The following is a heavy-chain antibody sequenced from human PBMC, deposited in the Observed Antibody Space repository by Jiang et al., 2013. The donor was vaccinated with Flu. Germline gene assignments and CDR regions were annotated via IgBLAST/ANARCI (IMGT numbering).Heavy chain of an antibody. CDR1: GYTFTSYG. J-gene: IGHJ4*02. D-gene: IGHD2-2*03. V-gene: IGHV1-18*04. CDR2: ISAYNGNT. Sequence: AEVKKPGASVKVSCKASGYTFTSYGIGWVRQAPGQGLEWMGWISAYNGNTNYAQKLQGRVTMTTDTSTSTAYMELRSLRSDDTAVYYCARGAGYCSSTSCYDPFDYWAREPWSPSPQ. CDR3: ARGAGYCSSTSCYDPFDY.